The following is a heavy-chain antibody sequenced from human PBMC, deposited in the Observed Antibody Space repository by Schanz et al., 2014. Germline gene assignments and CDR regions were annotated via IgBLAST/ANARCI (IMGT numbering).Heavy chain of an antibody. V-gene: IGHV1-2*04. CDR2: IIPNTGGT. CDR1: GGTFSSYT. CDR3: ARDDRAYYYGMDV. J-gene: IGHJ6*02. D-gene: IGHD3-22*01. Sequence: QVQLVQSGAEVKKPGSSVTVSCKASGGTFSSYTISWVRQAPGQGLEWMGRIIPNTGGTNFAQKFQGWVTVTRDTSISTVYMELSRVTYEDTAVYYCARDDRAYYYGMDVWGQGTTVTVSS.